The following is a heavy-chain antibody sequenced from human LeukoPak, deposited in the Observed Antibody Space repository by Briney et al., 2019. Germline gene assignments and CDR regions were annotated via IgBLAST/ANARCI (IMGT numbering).Heavy chain of an antibody. CDR1: GFTFSSYE. V-gene: IGHV3-48*03. D-gene: IGHD3-3*01. CDR2: ISSSGSTI. CDR3: ARALGWSGYPNWFDP. Sequence: PGGSLRLSCAASGFTFSSYEMNWVRQAPGKGLEWVSYISSSGSTIYYADSVKGRFTISRDNAKNSLYLQMNSLRAEGTAVYYCARALGWSGYPNWFDPWGQGTLVTVSS. J-gene: IGHJ5*02.